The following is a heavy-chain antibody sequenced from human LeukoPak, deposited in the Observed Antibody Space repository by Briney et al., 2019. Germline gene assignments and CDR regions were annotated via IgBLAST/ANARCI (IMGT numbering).Heavy chain of an antibody. CDR3: APIDYYDSSGYYGGVGY. D-gene: IGHD3-22*01. CDR1: GGSFSGYY. Sequence: SETLSLTCAVYGGSFSGYYWSWIRQPPGKGLEWIGEINHSGSTNYNPSLKSRVTISVDTSKNQFSLKLSSVTAADTAVYYCAPIDYYDSSGYYGGVGYWGQGTLVTVSS. V-gene: IGHV4-34*01. J-gene: IGHJ4*02. CDR2: INHSGST.